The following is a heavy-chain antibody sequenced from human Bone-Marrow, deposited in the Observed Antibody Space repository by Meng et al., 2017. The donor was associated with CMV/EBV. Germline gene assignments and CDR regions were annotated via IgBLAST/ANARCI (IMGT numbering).Heavy chain of an antibody. Sequence: ASVTVSCKASGYTFTGYYMHWMRQAPGQGPEWMGCINPNSGCTNYAQKFQGRVTMTRDTSLSTAYMELSRPRSDDPAVYYCAMGARTGYWGQGTLVTVSS. CDR2: INPNSGCT. CDR1: GYTFTGYY. CDR3: AMGARTGY. V-gene: IGHV1-2*02. J-gene: IGHJ4*02. D-gene: IGHD1-26*01.